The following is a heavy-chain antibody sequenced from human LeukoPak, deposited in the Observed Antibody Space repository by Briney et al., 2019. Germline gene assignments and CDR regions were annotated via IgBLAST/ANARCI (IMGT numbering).Heavy chain of an antibody. CDR1: GGTFSSYA. D-gene: IGHD5-24*01. CDR2: IIPIFGTA. J-gene: IGHJ5*02. CDR3: ARDEIRRFDP. V-gene: IGHV1-69*13. Sequence: ASVKVSCKASGGTFSSYAISWVRQAPGQGLEWMGGIIPIFGTANYAQKFQGRVTITADESTSTAYMELSSLRSEDMAVYYCARDEIRRFDPWGQGTLVTVSS.